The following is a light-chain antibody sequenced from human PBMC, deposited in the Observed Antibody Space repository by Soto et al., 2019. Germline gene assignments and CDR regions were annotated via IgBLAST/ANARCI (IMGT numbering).Light chain of an antibody. CDR1: NIGSNS. J-gene: IGLJ1*01. V-gene: IGLV3-21*02. Sequence: SYELTQPPSVSVAPGQTAIVTCDGNNIGSNSVHWYQQKPGRAPVLVVYADSDRPSGVPERFSGSNSENTATLTISRVEAGDEADYYCQVWDSSTDDLYVFGPGTKVTVL. CDR2: ADS. CDR3: QVWDSSTDDLYV.